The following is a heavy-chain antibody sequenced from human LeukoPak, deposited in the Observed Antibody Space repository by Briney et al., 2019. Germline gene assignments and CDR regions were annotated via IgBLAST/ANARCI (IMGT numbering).Heavy chain of an antibody. CDR3: ARDLSCGGDCYSNDAFDI. J-gene: IGHJ3*02. V-gene: IGHV3-33*01. CDR2: IWYDGSNK. CDR1: GFTFSSYG. Sequence: GGSLRLSCAASGFTFSSYGMHWVRQAPGKGLEWVAVIWYDGSNKYYADSVKGRFTISRDNAQNSLYLQMNSLRAEDTAIYYCARDLSCGGDCYSNDAFDIWGQGTMVTVSS. D-gene: IGHD2-21*02.